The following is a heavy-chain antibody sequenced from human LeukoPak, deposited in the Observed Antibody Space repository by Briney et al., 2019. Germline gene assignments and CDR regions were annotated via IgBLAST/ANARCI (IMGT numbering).Heavy chain of an antibody. Sequence: GASVKVSCKTSGYTFTGYYMHWVRQAPGQGLEWMGWINPNSGGTNYAQKFQGRVTMTRDTSISTAYMELSRLRSDDTAVYYCARRIAVAGSYFDYWGQGTLVTVSS. D-gene: IGHD6-19*01. CDR1: GYTFTGYY. CDR2: INPNSGGT. J-gene: IGHJ4*02. CDR3: ARRIAVAGSYFDY. V-gene: IGHV1-2*02.